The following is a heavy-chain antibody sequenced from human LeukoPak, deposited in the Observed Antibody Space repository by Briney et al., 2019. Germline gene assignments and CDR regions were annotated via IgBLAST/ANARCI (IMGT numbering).Heavy chain of an antibody. CDR2: IIPIFGTA. CDR3: ARGGDGYIRFDY. CDR1: GGTFSSYA. V-gene: IGHV1-69*05. J-gene: IGHJ4*02. Sequence: SVKVSCKASGGTFSSYAISWVRQAPGQGLELMGGIIPIFGTANYAQKFQGRVTITTDESTSTAYMELSSLRSEDTAVYYCARGGDGYIRFDYWGQGTLVTVSS. D-gene: IGHD5-24*01.